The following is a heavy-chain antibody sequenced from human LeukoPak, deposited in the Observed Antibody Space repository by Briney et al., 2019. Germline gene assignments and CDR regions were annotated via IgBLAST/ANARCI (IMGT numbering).Heavy chain of an antibody. CDR2: ISYDGSNK. CDR3: ARDRADFWSGPNDAFDI. Sequence: GGSLRLSCAASGFTFSSYAMHWVRQAPGKGLEWVAVISYDGSNKYYADSVKGRFTISRDNSKNTLYLQMNSLRAEDTAVHYCARDRADFWSGPNDAFDIWGQGTMVTVSS. D-gene: IGHD3-3*01. CDR1: GFTFSSYA. V-gene: IGHV3-30-3*01. J-gene: IGHJ3*02.